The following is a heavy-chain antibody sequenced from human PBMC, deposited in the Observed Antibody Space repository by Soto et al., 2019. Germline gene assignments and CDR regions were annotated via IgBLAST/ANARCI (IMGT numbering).Heavy chain of an antibody. CDR3: ARGEQYSGRIFDY. CDR2: TYYRSKWYY. V-gene: IGHV6-1*01. CDR1: GDSVSSNSAG. D-gene: IGHD1-26*01. Sequence: QTLSLTCAITGDSVSSNSAGWSWVRQSPSRGLEWLGRTYYRSKWYYEYAVSVRGRITINPDTSKNQYSLQLNSVTPEDTAVYFCARGEQYSGRIFDYWGQGTLVSVS. J-gene: IGHJ4*01.